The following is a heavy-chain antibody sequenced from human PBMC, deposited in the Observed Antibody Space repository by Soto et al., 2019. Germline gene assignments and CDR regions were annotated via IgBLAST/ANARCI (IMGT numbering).Heavy chain of an antibody. J-gene: IGHJ6*03. V-gene: IGHV3-23*01. CDR3: AKGLTGESAKSTNIVATTYHYYYYYMDV. CDR1: GFTFSSYA. Sequence: GGSLRLSCAASGFTFSSYAMSWVRQAPGKGLEWVSAISGSGGSTYYADSVKGRFTISRDNSKNTLYLQMNSLRAEDTAVYYCAKGLTGESAKSTNIVATTYHYYYYYMDVWGKGTTVTVSS. CDR2: ISGSGGST. D-gene: IGHD5-12*01.